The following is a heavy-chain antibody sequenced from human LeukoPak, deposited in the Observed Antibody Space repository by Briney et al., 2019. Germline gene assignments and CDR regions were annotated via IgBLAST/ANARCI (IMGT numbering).Heavy chain of an antibody. CDR2: INPNTGAT. J-gene: IGHJ4*02. CDR1: GSTFTGYY. CDR3: AREDPGGWYDY. D-gene: IGHD6-19*01. Sequence: ASVKVSCKASGSTFTGYYMHWVRQAPGQGLEWMGWINPNTGATNYVQKFKGRVTMTRDTSISTAYMELNRLRSDDTAVYYCAREDPGGWYDYWGQGTLVTVSS. V-gene: IGHV1-2*02.